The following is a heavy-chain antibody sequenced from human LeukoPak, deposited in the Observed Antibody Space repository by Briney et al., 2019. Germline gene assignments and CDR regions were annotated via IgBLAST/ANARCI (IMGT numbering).Heavy chain of an antibody. CDR1: GGTFSSYA. D-gene: IGHD3-22*01. V-gene: IGHV1-69*13. CDR2: IIPIFGTA. CDR3: ARAIVVVTGTPDY. Sequence: GASVKVSCKASGGTFSSYAISWVRQAPGQGLEWMGGIIPIFGTANYAQKFQGRVTITADESTSTAYMELSSLRSEDTAVYYCARAIVVVTGTPDYWGQGTLVTVSS. J-gene: IGHJ4*02.